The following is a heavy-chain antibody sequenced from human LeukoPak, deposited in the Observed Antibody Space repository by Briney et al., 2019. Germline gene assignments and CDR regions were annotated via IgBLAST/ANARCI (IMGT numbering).Heavy chain of an antibody. D-gene: IGHD3-3*02. Sequence: GGSLRLSCVASGFAFNSYWMSWVRQAPGKGLEWVANIKDDGSQTYLVDSVKGRFTLSRDNAKSSMYLQLTSLTTDDTAVYYCATGQFWSGYHFEYWGQGTPVTVSS. V-gene: IGHV3-7*01. CDR3: ATGQFWSGYHFEY. CDR2: IKDDGSQT. J-gene: IGHJ4*02. CDR1: GFAFNSYW.